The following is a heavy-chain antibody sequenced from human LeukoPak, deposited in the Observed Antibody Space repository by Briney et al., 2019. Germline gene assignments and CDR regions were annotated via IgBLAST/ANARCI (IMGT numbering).Heavy chain of an antibody. J-gene: IGHJ4*02. CDR3: ARGRSRHFDY. CDR2: MNPNSGNT. V-gene: IGHV1-8*03. Sequence: ASVKVSCKASGYTFTNYDINWVRQATGQGLEWMGWMNPNSGNTGYAQKFQGRVPITRNTSISTAYMDLSSLRSEDTAVYYCARGRSRHFDYWGQGTLVTVSS. CDR1: GYTFTNYD.